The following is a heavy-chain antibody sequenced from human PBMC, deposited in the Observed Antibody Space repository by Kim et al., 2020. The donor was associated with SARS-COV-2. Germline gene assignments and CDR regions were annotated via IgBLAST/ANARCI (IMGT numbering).Heavy chain of an antibody. D-gene: IGHD6-19*01. Sequence: NKSSADPWKGRLHISKDNSKNTQDLQMNSRRDEDTAVYYCASDRSGGYFDYWGQGTLVTVSS. J-gene: IGHJ4*02. V-gene: IGHV3-30*01. CDR3: ASDRSGGYFDY. CDR2: NK.